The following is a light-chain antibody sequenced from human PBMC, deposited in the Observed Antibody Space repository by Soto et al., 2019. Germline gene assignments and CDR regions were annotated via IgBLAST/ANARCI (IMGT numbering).Light chain of an antibody. V-gene: IGKV3-11*01. J-gene: IGKJ5*01. CDR3: QQRYNWPIT. CDR2: DAS. CDR1: QSVGTY. Sequence: EIVLTQSPATLSLSPGERATLSCRASQSVGTYLAWYQQIPGQAPRLLIYDASNRATGIPARFSGSGSGTDFTLTISRLESEDFAVYYCQQRYNWPITFGQGTRLEIK.